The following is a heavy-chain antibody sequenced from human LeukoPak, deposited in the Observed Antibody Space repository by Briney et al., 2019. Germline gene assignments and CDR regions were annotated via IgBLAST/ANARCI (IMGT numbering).Heavy chain of an antibody. CDR2: IKQDGSEK. D-gene: IGHD6-19*01. CDR1: GFTFSSYW. J-gene: IGHJ4*02. CDR3: ARYSSGWYLDPFDY. Sequence: GGSLRLSCAASGFTFSSYWMSWVRQAPGKGLEWVANIKQDGSEKYYVDSVKGRFTISRDNAKNSLYLQMNSLRAEDTAVYYCARYSSGWYLDPFDYWGQGTLVTVSS. V-gene: IGHV3-7*01.